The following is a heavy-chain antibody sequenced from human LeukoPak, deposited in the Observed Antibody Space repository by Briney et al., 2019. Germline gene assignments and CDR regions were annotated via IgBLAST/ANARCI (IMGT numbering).Heavy chain of an antibody. V-gene: IGHV3-15*01. CDR2: IKSKTDGGTT. CDR1: GFTFSNTW. J-gene: IGHJ4*02. CDR3: TKEGYSGTEGLYDS. Sequence: TGGSLRLSCAASGFTFSNTWMSWVRQAPGKGLEWVGRIKSKTDGGTTDYAAPVKGRFIISRDDSKNTLYLQMNSLKTEDTAVYYVTKEGYSGTEGLYDSWGRETLVTVSS. D-gene: IGHD5-12*01.